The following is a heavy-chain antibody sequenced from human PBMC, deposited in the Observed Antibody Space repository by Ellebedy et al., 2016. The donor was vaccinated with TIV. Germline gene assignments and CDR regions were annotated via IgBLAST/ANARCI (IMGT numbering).Heavy chain of an antibody. CDR3: ARDRDNVLTGYQVDY. V-gene: IGHV1-18*01. Sequence: ASVKVSCKASGYTFTGYGITWLRQAPGQGLEWMGWISAYHGNTNYAQKFQGRVAMTPDTSTSTAYMDLRSLRSDDTAVYYCARDRDNVLTGYQVDYWGQGTLVTVSS. D-gene: IGHD3-9*01. CDR1: GYTFTGYG. J-gene: IGHJ4*02. CDR2: ISAYHGNT.